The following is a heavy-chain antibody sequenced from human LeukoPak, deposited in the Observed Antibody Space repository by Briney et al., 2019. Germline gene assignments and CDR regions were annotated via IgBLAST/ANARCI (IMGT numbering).Heavy chain of an antibody. CDR2: INTDTENP. V-gene: IGHV7-4-1*02. CDR3: ARDSRFSHYYDSSGYRDAFDI. D-gene: IGHD3-22*01. Sequence: GESLKISCKGSGYTFTNYAVNWVRQAPGQGLEWMGWINTDTENPTYAQGFTGRFVFSLDTSVSTAYLQISSLKAEDTAVYYCARDSRFSHYYDSSGYRDAFDIWGQGTMVTVSS. J-gene: IGHJ3*02. CDR1: GYTFTNYA.